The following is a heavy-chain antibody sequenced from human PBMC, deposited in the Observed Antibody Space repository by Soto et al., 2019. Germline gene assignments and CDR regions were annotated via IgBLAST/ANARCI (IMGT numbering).Heavy chain of an antibody. Sequence: EMQLVESGGGSVQPGRSLRLSCAASGFSFDDYGMHWVRQGPGKGLEWVSGISWNSGDIYYADSVKSRFTISRDKAKKSLYLQMNSLRTKDTDLYYCAKDNDLDRDGPFDYWGQGILVTVSS. V-gene: IGHV3-9*01. D-gene: IGHD2-2*03. CDR3: AKDNDLDRDGPFDY. J-gene: IGHJ4*02. CDR1: GFSFDDYG. CDR2: ISWNSGDI.